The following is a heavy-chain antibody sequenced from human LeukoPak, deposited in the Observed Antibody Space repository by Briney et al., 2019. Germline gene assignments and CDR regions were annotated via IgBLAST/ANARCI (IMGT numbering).Heavy chain of an antibody. CDR1: GFTVSSNY. V-gene: IGHV3-53*01. J-gene: IGHJ4*02. D-gene: IGHD6-13*01. Sequence: PGGSLRLSCAASGFTVSSNYMSWVRQAPGKGLEWVSVIYSGGSTYYADSVKGRFTISRDNSKNTLYLQMNSLRAEDTAVYYCASGGPRAYSSSWYGVDYWGQGTLVTVSS. CDR2: IYSGGST. CDR3: ASGGPRAYSSSWYGVDY.